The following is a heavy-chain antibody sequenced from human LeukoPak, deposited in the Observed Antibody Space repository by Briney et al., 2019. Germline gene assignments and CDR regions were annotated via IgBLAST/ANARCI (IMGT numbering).Heavy chain of an antibody. CDR3: ASRPGSDIGPLDF. V-gene: IGHV3-23*01. CDR2: ISGSGGSP. Sequence: GGSLRLSCTGSILTFSSYAMSWVRQAPGKALEWVSTISGSGGSPYYVDSVKGRFTVSRDSSRNTLYLEMNSLRVEDTAIYYCASRPGSDIGPLDFWGQGTLVTVSS. J-gene: IGHJ4*02. CDR1: ILTFSSYA. D-gene: IGHD2-15*01.